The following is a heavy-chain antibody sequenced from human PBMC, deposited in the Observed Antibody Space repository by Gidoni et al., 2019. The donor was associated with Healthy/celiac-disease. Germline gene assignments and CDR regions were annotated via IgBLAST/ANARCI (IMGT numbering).Heavy chain of an antibody. Sequence: QVQLVESGGGVVQPGRALRLACAASGFTFSSYGMHWVRQAPGKGLEVVAVISYDGSNKYYADSVKGRFTISRDNSKNTLYLQMNSLRAEDTAVYYCAKGKVKMVDFWSGYSLAQTLDYWGQGTLVTVSS. CDR1: GFTFSSYG. D-gene: IGHD3-3*01. CDR2: ISYDGSNK. V-gene: IGHV3-30*18. J-gene: IGHJ4*02. CDR3: AKGKVKMVDFWSGYSLAQTLDY.